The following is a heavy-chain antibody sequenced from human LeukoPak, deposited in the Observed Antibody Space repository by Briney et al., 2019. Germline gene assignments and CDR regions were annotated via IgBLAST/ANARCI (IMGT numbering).Heavy chain of an antibody. CDR2: IFHTGSA. CDR1: GGSISSTDR. Sequence: SETLSLTCAVSGGSISSTDRWSWVRQPPGKGLEWIGEIFHTGSAIYNPSLKGRVTISVDTSKIQFSLKLSSVTAADTAVYYCASGTSNWFDPWGQGTLVTVSS. D-gene: IGHD1-26*01. CDR3: ASGTSNWFDP. J-gene: IGHJ5*02. V-gene: IGHV4-4*02.